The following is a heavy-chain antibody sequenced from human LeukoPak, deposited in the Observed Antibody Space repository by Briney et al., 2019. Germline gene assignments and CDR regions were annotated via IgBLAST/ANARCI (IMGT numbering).Heavy chain of an antibody. J-gene: IGHJ4*02. CDR2: IYPGDSDT. Sequence: PGESLQISCKGSGYSFTSYWIGWVRQLPGKGLEWMGIIYPGDSDTRYSPSFQGQVTISADKSISTAYLQWSSLKASDTAMYYCARLGSSSYEVLYYWGQGTLATVSS. CDR1: GYSFTSYW. D-gene: IGHD6-13*01. CDR3: ARLGSSSYEVLYY. V-gene: IGHV5-51*01.